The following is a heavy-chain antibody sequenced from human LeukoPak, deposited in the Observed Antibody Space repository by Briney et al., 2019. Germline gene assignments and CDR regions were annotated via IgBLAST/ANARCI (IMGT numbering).Heavy chain of an antibody. D-gene: IGHD6-6*01. V-gene: IGHV4-61*02. CDR3: ARSYSSSSFDY. CDR1: GGSISSGSYY. J-gene: IGHJ4*02. Sequence: SETLSLTCTVSGGSISSGSYYWSWIRQPAGEGLEWIGRIYTSGSTNYNPSLKSRVTISVDTSKNQFSLKLGSVTAADTAVYYCARSYSSSSFDYWGQGTLVTVSS. CDR2: IYTSGST.